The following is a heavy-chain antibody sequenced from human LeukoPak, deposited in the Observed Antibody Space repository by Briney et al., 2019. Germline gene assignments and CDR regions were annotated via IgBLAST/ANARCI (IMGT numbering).Heavy chain of an antibody. V-gene: IGHV4-59*01. CDR2: IYYSGST. CDR3: ARVASSGRWFDP. D-gene: IGHD1-26*01. Sequence: PSETLSLTCSVSGGSISSYYWSWIRQPPGKGLEWIGYIYYSGSTNYNPSLKSRVTISVDTSKNQFSLKLSSVTAADTAVYYCARVASSGRWFDPWGQGTLATVSS. J-gene: IGHJ5*02. CDR1: GGSISSYY.